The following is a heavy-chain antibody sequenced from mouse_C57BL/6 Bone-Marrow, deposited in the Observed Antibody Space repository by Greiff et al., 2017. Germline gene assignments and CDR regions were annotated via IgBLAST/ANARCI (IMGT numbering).Heavy chain of an antibody. J-gene: IGHJ2*01. Sequence: QVQLQQSGPELVKPGASVKLSCKASGYAFSSSWMNWVKQRPGKGLEWIGRIYPGDGDTNYNGKFKGKATLTADKSSSTAYMHLCNLTSEDSAVYVSARWAVDYVDYWGQGTTLTVSS. CDR3: ARWAVDYVDY. CDR1: GYAFSSSW. V-gene: IGHV1-82*01. CDR2: IYPGDGDT.